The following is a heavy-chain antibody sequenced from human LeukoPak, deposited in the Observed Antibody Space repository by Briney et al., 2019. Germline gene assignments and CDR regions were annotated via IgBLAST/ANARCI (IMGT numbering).Heavy chain of an antibody. D-gene: IGHD1-26*01. Sequence: GRSLRLSCAASGFTFSNYGMHWVRQAPGKGLEWVSVISYDGSNKYYADSVKGRFTISRDNSKNTLYLQMNSLRDEDTAVYYCAKRESSGHHYFDYWGQGTLVTVSS. CDR2: ISYDGSNK. J-gene: IGHJ4*02. CDR3: AKRESSGHHYFDY. V-gene: IGHV3-30*18. CDR1: GFTFSNYG.